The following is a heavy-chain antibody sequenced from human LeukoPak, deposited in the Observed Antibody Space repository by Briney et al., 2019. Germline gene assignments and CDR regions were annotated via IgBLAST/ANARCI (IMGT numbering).Heavy chain of an antibody. CDR2: IYPADSDT. CDR3: ARRDYGGNSHFEY. D-gene: IGHD4-23*01. J-gene: IGHJ4*02. Sequence: GESLKISCRASGYSFPSYWIGWVRQTPGKGLEWMGIIYPADSDTKYSPSFQCQVTISADKSISTAYLQWSSLKASDTAMYYCARRDYGGNSHFEYWGQGTLVTVSS. CDR1: GYSFPSYW. V-gene: IGHV5-51*01.